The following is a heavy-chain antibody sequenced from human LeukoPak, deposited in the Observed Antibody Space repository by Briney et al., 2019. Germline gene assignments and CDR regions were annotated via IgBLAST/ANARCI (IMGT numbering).Heavy chain of an antibody. V-gene: IGHV3-48*03. CDR2: ISSSGSTI. CDR3: ARSGYSSSWYVRGAFDY. Sequence: GGSLRLSCAASGFTFSSYEMNWVRQAPGKGLEGVSYISSSGSTIYYADSVKGRFTISRDNAKNSLYLQMNSLRAEDTAVYYCARSGYSSSWYVRGAFDYWGQGTLVTVSS. J-gene: IGHJ4*02. CDR1: GFTFSSYE. D-gene: IGHD6-13*01.